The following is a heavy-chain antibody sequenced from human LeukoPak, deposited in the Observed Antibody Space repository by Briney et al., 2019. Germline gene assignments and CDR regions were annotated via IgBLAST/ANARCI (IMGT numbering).Heavy chain of an antibody. J-gene: IGHJ5*02. CDR3: AREGFSTSGGWFDP. V-gene: IGHV1-69*13. CDR1: GYTFTSYG. CDR2: IIPSFGSV. Sequence: SVKVSCKASGYTFTSYGISWVRQAPGQGLEWMGRIIPSFGSVKNAQRFQGRLRITADESTRTVYMELSSLTFEDTAVYYCAREGFSTSGGWFDPWGQGTLVTVPS. D-gene: IGHD2-2*01.